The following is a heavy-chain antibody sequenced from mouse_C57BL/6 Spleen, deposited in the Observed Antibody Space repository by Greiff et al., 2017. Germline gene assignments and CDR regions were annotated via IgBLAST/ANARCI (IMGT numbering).Heavy chain of an antibody. Sequence: VQLKESGPGMVKPSQSLSLTCTVTGYSITSGYDWHWIRHFPGNKLEWMGYISYSGSTNYNPSLKSRISITHDTSKNHFFLKLNSVTTEDTATYYCARAVYAYYFDYWGQGTTLTVSS. CDR2: ISYSGST. V-gene: IGHV3-1*01. CDR3: ARAVYAYYFDY. J-gene: IGHJ2*01. CDR1: GYSITSGYD. D-gene: IGHD1-1*01.